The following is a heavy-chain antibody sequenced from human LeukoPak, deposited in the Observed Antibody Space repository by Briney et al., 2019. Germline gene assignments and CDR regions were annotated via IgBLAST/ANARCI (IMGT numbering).Heavy chain of an antibody. Sequence: PGGSLRLSCAASGFTFSSHAMSWVRQAPGKGLEWVSAISGSGGSTYYADSVKGRFTISRDNSKNTLYLQMNSLRAEDTAVYYCAKDSRDGYNFGWFDPWGQGTLVTVSS. CDR2: ISGSGGST. D-gene: IGHD5-24*01. J-gene: IGHJ5*02. CDR1: GFTFSSHA. V-gene: IGHV3-23*01. CDR3: AKDSRDGYNFGWFDP.